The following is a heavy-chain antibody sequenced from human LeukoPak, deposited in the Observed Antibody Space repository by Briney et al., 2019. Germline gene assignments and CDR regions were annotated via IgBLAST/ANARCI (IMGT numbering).Heavy chain of an antibody. Sequence: SETLSFTCTVSGGSISSSSYYWGWIRQPPGKGLEWIGSIYYSGSTYYNPSLKSRVTISVDTSKNQFSLKLSSVTAADTAVYYCARSPYSSGWSPFFDYWGQGTLVTVSS. CDR1: GGSISSSSYY. D-gene: IGHD6-19*01. CDR2: IYYSGST. V-gene: IGHV4-39*01. J-gene: IGHJ4*02. CDR3: ARSPYSSGWSPFFDY.